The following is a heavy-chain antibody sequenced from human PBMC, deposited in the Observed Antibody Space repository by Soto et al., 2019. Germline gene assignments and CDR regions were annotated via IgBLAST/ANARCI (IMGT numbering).Heavy chain of an antibody. Sequence: QVPLVESGGGVVQPGSSLRLSCAASGFTFSGYSIQWVRQAPGKGLERVAVISSDGGTRYYADSVKGRLTISRDNSKNTVDVQMNSLRAEDTAVYYCARDVLYCDSPQAFDIWGQGTMVTVSS. D-gene: IGHD4-17*01. CDR2: ISSDGGTR. J-gene: IGHJ3*02. CDR1: GFTFSGYS. V-gene: IGHV3-30-3*01. CDR3: ARDVLYCDSPQAFDI.